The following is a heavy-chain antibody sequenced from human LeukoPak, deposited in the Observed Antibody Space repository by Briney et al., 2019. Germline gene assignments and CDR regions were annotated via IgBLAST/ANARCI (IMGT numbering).Heavy chain of an antibody. V-gene: IGHV1-46*01. Sequence: ASVKVSCKASGYTFTSYYIHWVRQAPGQGLEWMGLINPSAGNTAYAQKFQGRGSMTSDTSTSTVYMELSSLSSEDTAVYYCARQKNDYGDYPDAFDIWGQGTMVTVSS. J-gene: IGHJ3*02. CDR3: ARQKNDYGDYPDAFDI. CDR1: GYTFTSYY. CDR2: INPSAGNT. D-gene: IGHD4-17*01.